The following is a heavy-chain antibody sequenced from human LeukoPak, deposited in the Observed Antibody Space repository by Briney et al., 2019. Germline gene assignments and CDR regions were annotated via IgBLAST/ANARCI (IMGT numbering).Heavy chain of an antibody. Sequence: PGGSLRLSCAASGFTFSSYSMSWVRQPPGKGLEWVSDIGGGGDNTHFADSVKGRFAISRDNPKNTLYLQMNSLRAEDTAVYYCAKGGAVAGNLLHDSWGLGTLVTVSS. CDR1: GFTFSSYS. D-gene: IGHD6-19*01. V-gene: IGHV3-23*01. CDR3: AKGGAVAGNLLHDS. CDR2: IGGGGDNT. J-gene: IGHJ4*02.